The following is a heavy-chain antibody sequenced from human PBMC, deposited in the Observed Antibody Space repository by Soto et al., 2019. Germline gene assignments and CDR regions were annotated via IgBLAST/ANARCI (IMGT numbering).Heavy chain of an antibody. CDR1: GGTFSSYT. Sequence: QVQLVQSGAEVKKPGSSVKVSCKASGGTFSSYTISWVRQAPGQGLEWMGRIIPILGIANYAQKFQGRVTIAAHIASSTXYMELSSLRSEDTAVYYCARDLDCGGIHVYWYFDLWGRGTLVTVSS. V-gene: IGHV1-69*08. D-gene: IGHD4-17*01. CDR2: IIPILGIA. CDR3: ARDLDCGGIHVYWYFDL. J-gene: IGHJ2*01.